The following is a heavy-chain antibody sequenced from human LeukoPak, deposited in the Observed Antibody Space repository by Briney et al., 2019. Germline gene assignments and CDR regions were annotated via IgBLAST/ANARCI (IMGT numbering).Heavy chain of an antibody. CDR1: GGSFSGYC. Sequence: SETLSLTCAVYGGSFSGYCWSWIHQPPGKGLEWIGEINHSGSTNYNPSLKSRVTISIDTSKNQFSLKLSSVTAADTAVYYCARAQGAPADAFDIWGQGTMVTVSS. CDR3: ARAQGAPADAFDI. J-gene: IGHJ3*02. V-gene: IGHV4-34*01. CDR2: INHSGST.